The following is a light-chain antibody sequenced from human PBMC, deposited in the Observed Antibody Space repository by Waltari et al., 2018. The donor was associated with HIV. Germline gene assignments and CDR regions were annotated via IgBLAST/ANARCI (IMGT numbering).Light chain of an antibody. CDR3: CSYVSNVI. J-gene: IGLJ2*01. V-gene: IGLV2-23*02. Sequence: QPALPPPASVSGSPGQSITISCTTTSREVSPFKLVSWYQHHTGKAPKLMIYEVSKRPSGVSDRFSGSKSGDTASLTISGLQAEDEADYYCCSYVSNVIFGGGTKLTFL. CDR2: EVS. CDR1: SREVSPFKL.